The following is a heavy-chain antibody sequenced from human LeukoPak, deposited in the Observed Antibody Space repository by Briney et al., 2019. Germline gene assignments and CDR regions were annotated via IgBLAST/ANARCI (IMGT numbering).Heavy chain of an antibody. CDR2: IYYSGST. CDR3: ARERSSSSVGEPFDY. J-gene: IGHJ4*02. Sequence: PSETLSLTCTVSGGSISSGGYYWSWIRQHPGKGLEWIGYIYYSGSTYYNPSLKSRVTISVDTSKNQFSLKLSSVTAADTAVYYCARERSSSSVGEPFDYWGQGTLVTVSS. CDR1: GGSISSGGYY. V-gene: IGHV4-31*03. D-gene: IGHD6-6*01.